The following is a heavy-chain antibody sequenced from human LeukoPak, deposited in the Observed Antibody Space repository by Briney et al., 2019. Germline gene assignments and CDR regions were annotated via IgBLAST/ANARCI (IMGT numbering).Heavy chain of an antibody. CDR1: GYSFTNYW. D-gene: IGHD3-16*01. CDR3: ARVPLGDSEGY. V-gene: IGHV5-51*01. Sequence: GESLKISCKGSGYSFTNYWIGWVRQMPGKGLEYMGIIYPGDSETKYSPSFQGQVTISADKSISTAYLQWSSLKASDTAMYYCARVPLGDSEGYWGQGTLVTVSS. J-gene: IGHJ4*02. CDR2: IYPGDSET.